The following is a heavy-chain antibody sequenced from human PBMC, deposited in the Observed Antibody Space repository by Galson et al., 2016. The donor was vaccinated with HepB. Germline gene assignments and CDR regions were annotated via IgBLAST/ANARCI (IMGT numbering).Heavy chain of an antibody. CDR3: ARSRYFFGELSFYFDY. CDR1: GGSISSYY. D-gene: IGHD3-10*01. V-gene: IGHV4-59*01. Sequence: TVSGGSISSYYWSWIRQPPGKGLEWIGYISYSGSTNYNPSLRSRVAISVDTSKNQFSLRLRSVTAADTAVYFCARSRYFFGELSFYFDYWGQGTLVTVSS. CDR2: ISYSGST. J-gene: IGHJ4*02.